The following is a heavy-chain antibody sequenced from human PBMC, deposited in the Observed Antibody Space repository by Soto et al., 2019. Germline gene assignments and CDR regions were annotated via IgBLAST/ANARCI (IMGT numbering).Heavy chain of an antibody. Sequence: SETLSLTCTVSGGSISSYYWSWIRQPPGKGLEWIGYIYYSGSTNYNPSLKSRVTISVDTSKNQFSLKLSSVTAADTAVYYCASAPNYDYYFDYWGQGTLVTAPQ. CDR3: ASAPNYDYYFDY. V-gene: IGHV4-59*01. CDR2: IYYSGST. D-gene: IGHD1-7*01. J-gene: IGHJ4*02. CDR1: GGSISSYY.